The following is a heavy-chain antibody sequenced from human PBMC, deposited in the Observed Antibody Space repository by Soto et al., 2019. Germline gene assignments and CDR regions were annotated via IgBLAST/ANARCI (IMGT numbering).Heavy chain of an antibody. V-gene: IGHV3-33*07. CDR2: IRYDGSKE. CDR1: GFSFSSYG. J-gene: IGHJ6*02. Sequence: LRLSCAASGFSFSSYGMYWVRQAPGKGLEWLANIRYDGSKEYYADFVKGRFTISRDNSKNTLYLQMNSLRAEDTAVYYCARDRTYFGSGAVGMDVWGQGTTVTVSS. CDR3: ARDRTYFGSGAVGMDV. D-gene: IGHD3-10*01.